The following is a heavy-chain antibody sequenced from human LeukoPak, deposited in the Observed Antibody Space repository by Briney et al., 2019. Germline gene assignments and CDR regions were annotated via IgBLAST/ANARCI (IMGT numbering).Heavy chain of an antibody. D-gene: IGHD1-26*01. CDR2: ISSSSSYI. CDR3: ARQWVGATTRNYYFDY. Sequence: PGGSLRLSCAASGFTFSSYSMNWVRQAPGKGLEWVSSISSSSSYIYYADSVKGRFTISRDNAKNSLYLQMNSLRAEDTAVYYCARQWVGATTRNYYFDYWGQGTLVTVSS. V-gene: IGHV3-21*01. CDR1: GFTFSSYS. J-gene: IGHJ4*02.